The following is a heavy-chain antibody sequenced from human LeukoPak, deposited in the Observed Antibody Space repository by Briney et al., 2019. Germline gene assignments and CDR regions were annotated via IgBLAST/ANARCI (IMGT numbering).Heavy chain of an antibody. V-gene: IGHV3-30*18. J-gene: IGHJ6*03. CDR2: ISDDGGDQ. D-gene: IGHD3-22*01. Sequence: QSGESLRLSCAASGFIFSNFAIHWVRQVPGKGLEWVAGISDDGGDQYYADSVKGRVIMSRDNSNNTVYLQMNSLRTEDTAVYYCAKVVVYYDLYFYHYMDVWGTGTTVTVSS. CDR1: GFIFSNFA. CDR3: AKVVVYYDLYFYHYMDV.